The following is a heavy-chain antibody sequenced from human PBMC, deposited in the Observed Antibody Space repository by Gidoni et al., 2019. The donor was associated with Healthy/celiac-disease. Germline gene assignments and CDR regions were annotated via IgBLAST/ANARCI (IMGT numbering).Heavy chain of an antibody. CDR2: IYYSGST. V-gene: IGHV4-59*01. J-gene: IGHJ4*02. CDR3: ASGFPTPFYVDY. CDR1: GGSISNYY. Sequence: QVQLQESGPGLVKPSETLSLTCTVSGGSISNYYWSWIRQPPGKGLELIGYIYYSGSTNYNPSLKSRVTISVDTSKNQFSLKLSSVTAADTDVYYCASGFPTPFYVDYWGQGTLVTVSS. D-gene: IGHD3-3*01.